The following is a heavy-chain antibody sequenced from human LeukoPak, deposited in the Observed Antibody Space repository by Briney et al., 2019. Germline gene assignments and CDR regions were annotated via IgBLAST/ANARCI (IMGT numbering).Heavy chain of an antibody. D-gene: IGHD2-15*01. V-gene: IGHV4-59*12. CDR2: IYYSGST. J-gene: IGHJ6*03. Sequence: SQTLSLTCTVSGGSISSYYWSWIRQPPGKGLEWIGYIYYSGSTNYNPSLKSRVTMSVDTSKNQFSLKPNSVTAADTAVYYCARGDMNYYYYYMDVWGKGTTVTVSS. CDR3: ARGDMNYYYYYMDV. CDR1: GGSISSYY.